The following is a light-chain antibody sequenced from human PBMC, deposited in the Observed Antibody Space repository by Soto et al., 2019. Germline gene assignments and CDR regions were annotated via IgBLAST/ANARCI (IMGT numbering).Light chain of an antibody. J-gene: IGLJ1*01. CDR3: LSYGKV. V-gene: IGLV2-23*01. Sequence: QSALSQPASVSGSPGQSITISCTGINSGVVNYEYVSWYQQFPDKAPKLTIYEGRERPSGVSDRFSGSKSDNAASLTISDLQTEDEAEYFCLSYGKVFGTGTKVTVL. CDR2: EGR. CDR1: NSGVVNYEY.